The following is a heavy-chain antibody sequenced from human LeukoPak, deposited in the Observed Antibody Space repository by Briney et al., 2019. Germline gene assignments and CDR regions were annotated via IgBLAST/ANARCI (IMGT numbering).Heavy chain of an antibody. CDR1: GFTFSSYG. D-gene: IGHD3-10*01. CDR2: ISYDGSNK. Sequence: GGSLRLSCAASGFTFSSYGMHWLRQAPGKGLEWVAVISYDGSNKYYADSVKGRFTISRDNSNNTLYLQMNSLRTEDTAVYYCARDVGGSGTYGPDDYWGQGTLVTVSS. J-gene: IGHJ4*02. CDR3: ARDVGGSGTYGPDDY. V-gene: IGHV3-30*03.